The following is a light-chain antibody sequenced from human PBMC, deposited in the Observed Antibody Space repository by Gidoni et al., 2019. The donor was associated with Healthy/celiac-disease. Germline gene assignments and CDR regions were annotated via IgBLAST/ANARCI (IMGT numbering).Light chain of an antibody. J-gene: IGLJ1*01. CDR3: SSYTSSSTYV. Sequence: QSALTQPASVSGSPGQSITISCTGTSSDVGGYNYVSWYQQHPGKAPKLMIYDVSNRPYGVSNRFSGSKSGNTASLTISVLQAEDEADYYCSSYTSSSTYVFGTGTKVTVL. V-gene: IGLV2-14*03. CDR1: SSDVGGYNY. CDR2: DVS.